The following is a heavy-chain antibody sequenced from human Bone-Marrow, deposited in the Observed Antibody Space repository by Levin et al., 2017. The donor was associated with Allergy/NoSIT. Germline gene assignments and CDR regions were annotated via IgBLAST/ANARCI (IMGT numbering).Heavy chain of an antibody. CDR1: GFSFRSHE. V-gene: IGHV3-48*03. CDR3: ARAVVAAVSDF. CDR2: ISGSGSLI. Sequence: GGSLRLSCAASGFSFRSHEMNWIRQAPGKALEWVSFISGSGSLIYYADSVKGRFTISRDNAKNSLHLQMNSLRADDTAVYYCARAVVAAVSDFWGQGTLVTVSS. J-gene: IGHJ4*02. D-gene: IGHD2-15*01.